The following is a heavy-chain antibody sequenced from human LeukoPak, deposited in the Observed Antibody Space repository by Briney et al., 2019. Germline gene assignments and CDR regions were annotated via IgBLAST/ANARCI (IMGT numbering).Heavy chain of an antibody. Sequence: SETLSLTCAVYGGSFSGYYWSWIRQPPGRGLEWMGEINHSGSTNYNPSLKSRVNISVDTSKNQFSLKLSAVTAADTAVYYCARGYGNFDYWGQGTLVTVSS. CDR3: ARGYGNFDY. V-gene: IGHV4-34*01. J-gene: IGHJ4*02. CDR1: GGSFSGYY. D-gene: IGHD4-17*01. CDR2: INHSGST.